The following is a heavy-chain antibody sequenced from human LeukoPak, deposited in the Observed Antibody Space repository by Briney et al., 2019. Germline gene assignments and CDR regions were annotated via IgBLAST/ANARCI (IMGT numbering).Heavy chain of an antibody. V-gene: IGHV3-23*01. D-gene: IGHD3-3*01. J-gene: IGHJ4*02. CDR2: ISGSGGST. CDR1: GFTFSSYA. CDR3: AKVLGYYADPFDY. Sequence: GGSLGLSCAASGFTFSSYAVSWVRQAPGKGLECVSAISGSGGSTYYADSVKGRFTISRDNSKNTLYLQMNSLGAEDTAVYYCAKVLGYYADPFDYWGQGTLVTVSS.